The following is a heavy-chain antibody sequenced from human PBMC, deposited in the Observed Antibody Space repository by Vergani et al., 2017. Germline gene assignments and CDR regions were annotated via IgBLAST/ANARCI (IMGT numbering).Heavy chain of an antibody. D-gene: IGHD3-22*01. V-gene: IGHV4-39*07. CDR3: ARHSHYYDSSGYLYYFDY. Sequence: QLQLQESGPGLVKPSETLSLTCTVSGGSISSSSYYWGWLRQPPGKGLEWIGSIYYSGSTYYNPSLKSRVTISVDTSKNQFSLKLSSVTAADTAVYYCARHSHYYDSSGYLYYFDYWGQGTLVTVSS. CDR2: IYYSGST. J-gene: IGHJ4*02. CDR1: GGSISSSSYY.